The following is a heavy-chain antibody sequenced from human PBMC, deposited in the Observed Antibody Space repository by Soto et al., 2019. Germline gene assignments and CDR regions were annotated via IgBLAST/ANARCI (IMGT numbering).Heavy chain of an antibody. Sequence: SVKVSCKASGGTFSSYAISWVRQAPGQGLEWMGGIIPIFGTANYAQKFQGRVTITADESTSTAYMELSSLRSEDTAVYYCVRDCTNGVCLYYYGMDVWGQGTTVTVSS. CDR1: GGTFSSYA. J-gene: IGHJ6*02. D-gene: IGHD2-8*01. CDR2: IIPIFGTA. CDR3: VRDCTNGVCLYYYGMDV. V-gene: IGHV1-69*13.